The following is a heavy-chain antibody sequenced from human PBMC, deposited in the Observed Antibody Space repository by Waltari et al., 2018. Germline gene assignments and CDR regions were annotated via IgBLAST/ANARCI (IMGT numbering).Heavy chain of an antibody. CDR2: KKQDGSEK. CDR1: GFTFSSYW. CDR3: AREGSTSYFDY. Sequence: EVQLVESGGGLVQPGGSLRLSCAASGFTFSSYWMSWVRQAPGKGLEWVANKKQDGSEKYYVDSVKGRFTISRDNAKNSLYLQMNSLRAEDTAVYYCAREGSTSYFDYWGQGTLVTVSS. V-gene: IGHV3-7*01. J-gene: IGHJ4*02. D-gene: IGHD2-2*01.